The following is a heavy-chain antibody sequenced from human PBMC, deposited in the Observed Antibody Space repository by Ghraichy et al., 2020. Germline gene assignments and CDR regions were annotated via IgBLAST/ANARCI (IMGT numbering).Heavy chain of an antibody. J-gene: IGHJ4*02. Sequence: LSLTCAASGFTFSSYAMSWVRQAPGKGLEWVSAISGSCGSTYYADSVKGRFTISRDNSKNTLYLQMNSLRAEDTAVYYCAKSIAAAGTLDYWGQGTLVTVSS. V-gene: IGHV3-23*01. CDR3: AKSIAAAGTLDY. D-gene: IGHD6-13*01. CDR2: ISGSCGST. CDR1: GFTFSSYA.